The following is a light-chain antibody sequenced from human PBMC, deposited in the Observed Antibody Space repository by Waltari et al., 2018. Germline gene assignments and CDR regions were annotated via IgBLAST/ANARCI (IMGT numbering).Light chain of an antibody. CDR3: SSHISSTTLV. CDR2: NVS. Sequence: QSALTQPAPVSGSPGQSSPISCPGPSSDVGVYNYASWYQQHPGRAPKLIIFNVSNRPSGISNRLSGSKSGNTASLTISGLQAEDEADYYCSSHISSTTLVFGGGTKLTVV. V-gene: IGLV2-14*01. CDR1: SSDVGVYNY. J-gene: IGLJ3*02.